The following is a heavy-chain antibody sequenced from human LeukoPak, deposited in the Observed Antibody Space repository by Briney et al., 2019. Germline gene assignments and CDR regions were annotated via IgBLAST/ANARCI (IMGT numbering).Heavy chain of an antibody. CDR3: ARVGYNGWNFEN. CDR2: INSDGSST. CDR1: GFTFSSYW. D-gene: IGHD5-12*01. V-gene: IGHV3-74*01. Sequence: GGSLRLSCAASGFTFSSYWMHWVRQAPGKGLVWVSRINSDGSSTSYADSVKGRFTISRDNAKNSLHLEMNSLRAEDTALYYCARVGYNGWNFENWGQGTLVTVSS. J-gene: IGHJ4*02.